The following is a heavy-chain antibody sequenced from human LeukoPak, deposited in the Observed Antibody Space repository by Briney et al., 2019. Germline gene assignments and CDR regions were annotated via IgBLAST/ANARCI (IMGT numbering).Heavy chain of an antibody. CDR3: ARHGGYDILTGYSRWFGSHAFDI. D-gene: IGHD3-9*01. V-gene: IGHV3-64*01. Sequence: PGGSLRLSCAASGFTFSSYAMHWVRQAPGKGLEYVSAISSNGGSTYYANSVKGRFTISRDNSKNTLYLQMGSLRAEDMAVYYCARHGGYDILTGYSRWFGSHAFDIWGQGTMVTVSS. J-gene: IGHJ3*02. CDR1: GFTFSSYA. CDR2: ISSNGGST.